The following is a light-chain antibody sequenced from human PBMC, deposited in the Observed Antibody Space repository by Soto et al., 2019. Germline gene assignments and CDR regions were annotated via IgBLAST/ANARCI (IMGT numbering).Light chain of an antibody. CDR3: QQYYSYPRT. V-gene: IGKV1-8*01. J-gene: IGKJ1*01. Sequence: AIRMTQSPSSLSASTGDRVTITCRASQGISIYLAWYQQKPGKAPKLLIYAASTFQSGVPSRFSGSGSGTDFTLTISCLQSEDFATYYCQQYYSYPRTFGQGTKVDIK. CDR1: QGISIY. CDR2: AAS.